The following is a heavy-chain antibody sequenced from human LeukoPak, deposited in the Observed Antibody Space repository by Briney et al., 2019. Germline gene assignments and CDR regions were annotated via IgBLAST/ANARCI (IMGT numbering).Heavy chain of an antibody. CDR1: GFSFDDYA. J-gene: IGHJ4*02. D-gene: IGHD3-9*01. CDR3: AKGSYCDILTGYYEFDY. Sequence: PGRSLRLSCAASGFSFDDYAMHWVRQAPGEGLGWVSSNSRNSGSIGYADSVKGRFTISRDNAKNSLYLQMNSLRAEDTALYYCAKGSYCDILTGYYEFDYWGQGTLVTVSS. V-gene: IGHV3-9*01. CDR2: NSRNSGSI.